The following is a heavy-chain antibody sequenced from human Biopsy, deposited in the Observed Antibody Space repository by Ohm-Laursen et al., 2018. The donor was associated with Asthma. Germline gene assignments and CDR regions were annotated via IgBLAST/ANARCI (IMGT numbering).Heavy chain of an antibody. Sequence: SETLSLTCTVSGASIRSYYWTWIRQPPGKGLEWIGNIHYSGSTNYQPSLKSRVTISVDTSKNQFSLKLRSVTAGDAAVYYCARGISRVTGLFDHFDSWGQGTLVTVSS. CDR3: ARGISRVTGLFDHFDS. D-gene: IGHD2-21*02. J-gene: IGHJ4*02. V-gene: IGHV4-59*01. CDR2: IHYSGST. CDR1: GASIRSYY.